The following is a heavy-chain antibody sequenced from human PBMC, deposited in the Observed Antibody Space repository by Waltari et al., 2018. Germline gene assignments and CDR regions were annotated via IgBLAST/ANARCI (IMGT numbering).Heavy chain of an antibody. J-gene: IGHJ2*01. V-gene: IGHV3-30*18. CDR1: GFTFSSFG. CDR3: AKDLEQSDLLYHGYFDL. CDR2: IYEDGSKN. Sequence: QVQLVESGGGVVQPGRSLRLSCAASGFTFSSFGMHGVRQARGKGVGGVGIIYEDGSKNYNDDPGKGRFTTSRDNSKNRLYLQMNSLRAEDTAVYYCAKDLEQSDLLYHGYFDLWGRGTLVTVSS. D-gene: IGHD2-8*01.